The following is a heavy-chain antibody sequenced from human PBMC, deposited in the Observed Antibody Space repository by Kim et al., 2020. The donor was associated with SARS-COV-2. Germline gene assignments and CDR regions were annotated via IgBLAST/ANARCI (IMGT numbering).Heavy chain of an antibody. CDR3: ARHSRLNYFDSSGYFDY. V-gene: IGHV4-39*01. J-gene: IGHJ4*02. D-gene: IGHD3-22*01. Sequence: LKSRVTVSVDTSKNQFSLKLSSVTAADTAVYYCARHSRLNYFDSSGYFDYWGQGTLVTVSS.